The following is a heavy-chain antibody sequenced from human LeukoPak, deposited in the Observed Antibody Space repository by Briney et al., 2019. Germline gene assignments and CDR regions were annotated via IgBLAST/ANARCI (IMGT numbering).Heavy chain of an antibody. CDR3: AKAEGATLYYYGVDV. V-gene: IGHV3-23*01. Sequence: GGTLRLSCVASEFTFSNYAMNWVRQAPAKGLEWVSTISSGGGDTYIADSVKGLFTISRENSKYTLYLQMNRLSADDTAVYYCAKAEGATLYYYGVDVWGQGTTVTVSS. CDR2: ISSGGGDT. CDR1: EFTFSNYA. J-gene: IGHJ6*02.